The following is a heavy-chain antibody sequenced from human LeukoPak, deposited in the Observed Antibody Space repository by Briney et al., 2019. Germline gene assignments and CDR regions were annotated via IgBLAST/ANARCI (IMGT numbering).Heavy chain of an antibody. CDR3: ARPYDSSGYYGWFDP. CDR1: GFTFSSYG. CDR2: IWYDGSNK. V-gene: IGHV3-33*01. D-gene: IGHD3-22*01. Sequence: TGGSLRLSCAASGFTFSSYGMHWVRQAPGKGLEWVAVIWYDGSNKYYADSVKGRFTISRDNSKNTLYLQMNSLRAEGTAVYYCARPYDSSGYYGWFDPWGQGTLVTVSS. J-gene: IGHJ5*02.